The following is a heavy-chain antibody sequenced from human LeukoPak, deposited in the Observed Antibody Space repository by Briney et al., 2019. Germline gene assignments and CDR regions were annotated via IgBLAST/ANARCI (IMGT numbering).Heavy chain of an antibody. CDR3: ARAYSSGHPSDAFDI. D-gene: IGHD3-22*01. J-gene: IGHJ3*02. CDR1: GFTFSSYS. Sequence: GGSLRLSCAASGFTFSSYSMNWVRQAPGKGLEWVSYISSSSSTIYYVDSVKGRFTISRDNAKNSLYLQMNSLRAEDTAVYYCARAYSSGHPSDAFDIWGQGTMVTVSS. CDR2: ISSSSSTI. V-gene: IGHV3-48*01.